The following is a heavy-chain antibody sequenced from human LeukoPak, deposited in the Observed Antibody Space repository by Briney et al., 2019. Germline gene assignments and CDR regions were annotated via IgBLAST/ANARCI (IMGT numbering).Heavy chain of an antibody. CDR2: ISSASGSI. D-gene: IGHD1-26*01. CDR1: GFTFSSYS. Sequence: GGSLRLSCAASGFTFSSYSMNWVRQAPGKGLEWVSYISSASGSIYYADSVKGRFTISRDNAKNSLFLQMSSLRAEDTAVYYCARGLWDGMDVWGQGTTVTVSS. CDR3: ARGLWDGMDV. V-gene: IGHV3-48*04. J-gene: IGHJ6*02.